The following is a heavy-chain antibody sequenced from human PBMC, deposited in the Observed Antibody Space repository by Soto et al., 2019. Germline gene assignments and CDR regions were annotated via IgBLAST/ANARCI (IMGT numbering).Heavy chain of an antibody. CDR3: ARGREYCSGGNCYIDH. V-gene: IGHV3-48*02. CDR1: GFTFSSYN. J-gene: IGHJ4*02. CDR2: ITGSGSTM. D-gene: IGHD2-15*01. Sequence: EVQLVQSGGGLVQPEGSLRLSCAASGFTFSSYNMHWVRRAPGKGLEWVSYITGSGSTMYYADSVKGRFTISRDKGKNSLYLQMNSLRDEDTAVYYCARGREYCSGGNCYIDHWGQGTLVTVSS.